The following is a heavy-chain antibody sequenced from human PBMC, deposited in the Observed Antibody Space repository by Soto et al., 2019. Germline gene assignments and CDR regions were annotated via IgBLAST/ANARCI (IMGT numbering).Heavy chain of an antibody. CDR3: AKGSRGHCTGVTCYPFDD. J-gene: IGHJ4*02. CDR2: ITGGGTDT. CDR1: GFTFSTYA. Sequence: PGGSLRLSCAASGFTFSTYAMNWVRQAPGKRLEWVSSITGGGTDTYYADSVKGRFTISRDNSKNTLYLQMSSLRAEDTAVYYCAKGSRGHCTGVTCYPFDDWGQGTLVTVSS. D-gene: IGHD2-8*02. V-gene: IGHV3-23*01.